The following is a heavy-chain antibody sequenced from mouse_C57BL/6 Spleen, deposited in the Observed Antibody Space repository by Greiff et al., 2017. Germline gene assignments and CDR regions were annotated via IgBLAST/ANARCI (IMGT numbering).Heavy chain of an antibody. CDR3: TSPPDGYFFAY. CDR1: GYTFTDYE. D-gene: IGHD2-3*01. Sequence: VQLQQSGAELVRPGASVTLSCKASGYTFTDYEMHWVKQTPVHGLEWIGAIDPETGGTAYNQKFKGKAILTADKSSSTAYMELRSLTSEDSAVYYCTSPPDGYFFAYWGQGTLVTVSA. CDR2: IDPETGGT. V-gene: IGHV1-15*01. J-gene: IGHJ3*01.